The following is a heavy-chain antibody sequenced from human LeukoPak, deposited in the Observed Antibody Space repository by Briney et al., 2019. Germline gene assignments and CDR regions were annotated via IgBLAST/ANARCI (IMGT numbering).Heavy chain of an antibody. CDR2: ISHDGSNK. J-gene: IGHJ4*02. D-gene: IGHD2-21*02. V-gene: IGHV3-33*05. CDR1: GFTFSNYG. Sequence: GGSLRLSCAAAGFTFSNYGMHWVSQAPGKGLEWVAVISHDGSNKYYADSVKGRFIISRDNSKNTLYLQMNSLSAEHTAVYYCATVRGCGGACYYLAYWAQGTLVTVSS. CDR3: ATVRGCGGACYYLAY.